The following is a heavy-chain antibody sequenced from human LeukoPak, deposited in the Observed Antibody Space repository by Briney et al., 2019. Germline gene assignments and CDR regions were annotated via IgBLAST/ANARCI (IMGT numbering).Heavy chain of an antibody. V-gene: IGHV1-8*03. CDR3: ARGLKIAVADLLSYSYYYYYMDV. CDR1: GYTFTSYD. J-gene: IGHJ6*03. D-gene: IGHD6-19*01. Sequence: GASVKVACKASGYTFTSYDINWVRQATGQGLEWMGWMNPNSGNTGYAQKFQGRVTITRNTSISTAYMELSSLRSEDTAVYYCARGLKIAVADLLSYSYYYYYMDVWGKGTTVTVSS. CDR2: MNPNSGNT.